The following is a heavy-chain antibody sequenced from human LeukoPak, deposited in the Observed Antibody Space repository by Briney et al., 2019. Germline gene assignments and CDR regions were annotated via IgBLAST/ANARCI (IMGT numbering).Heavy chain of an antibody. Sequence: TGGSLRLSCAASGFTFSSYAMSWVRQAPGKGLEWVSAISGSGGSTYYADSVKGRFTISRDNSKNTLYLQMNSLRAEDTAVYYCAKEQPRPLRFLEWLAPNYYYYYGMDVWGQGTTVTVSS. D-gene: IGHD3-3*01. CDR1: GFTFSSYA. CDR3: AKEQPRPLRFLEWLAPNYYYYYGMDV. V-gene: IGHV3-23*01. J-gene: IGHJ6*02. CDR2: ISGSGGST.